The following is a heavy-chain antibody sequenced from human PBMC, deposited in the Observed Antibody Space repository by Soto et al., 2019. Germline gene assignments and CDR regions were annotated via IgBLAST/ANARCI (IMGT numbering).Heavy chain of an antibody. J-gene: IGHJ5*02. CDR1: GYAFSNND. CDR3: ARMATSGTLNWFDP. Sequence: QVQLVQSGAEVKKPGASVKVSCQASGYAFSNNDISWVRQGTGQGLEWMGWMNPNSCNGGYSQKFPGRVTMTRDTSTSTAYMELSSLTSDDTAIYYCARMATSGTLNWFDPWGQGTLVTVSS. CDR2: MNPNSCNG. V-gene: IGHV1-8*01.